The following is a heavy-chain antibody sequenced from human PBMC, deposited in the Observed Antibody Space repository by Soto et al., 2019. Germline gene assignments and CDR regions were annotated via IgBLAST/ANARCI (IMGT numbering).Heavy chain of an antibody. CDR2: ISPYSGYT. Sequence: ASVKVSCKGFGYSFMKYGINWVRQAPGQGLEWVGWISPYSGYTHSAQKFHGRLTLTTDTAASTAYMELRILRSADTALYYCAREASVIIPAAQPSRFDSWGQGTMLTVYS. CDR3: AREASVIIPAAQPSRFDS. D-gene: IGHD2-2*01. CDR1: GYSFMKYG. J-gene: IGHJ4*02. V-gene: IGHV1-18*01.